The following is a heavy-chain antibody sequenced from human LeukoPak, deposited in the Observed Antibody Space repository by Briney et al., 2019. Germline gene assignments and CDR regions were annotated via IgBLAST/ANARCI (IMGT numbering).Heavy chain of an antibody. CDR2: INTNTGNP. CDR3: ASQYYGSGSYSPNDAFDI. CDR1: GYTFTSYA. J-gene: IGHJ3*02. Sequence: ASVKVSCKASGYTFTSYAMNWVRQAPGQGLEWMGWINTNTGNPTYAQGFTGRFVFSLDTSVSTAYLQISSLKAEDTAVYYCASQYYGSGSYSPNDAFDIWGQGTMVTVSS. V-gene: IGHV7-4-1*02. D-gene: IGHD3-10*01.